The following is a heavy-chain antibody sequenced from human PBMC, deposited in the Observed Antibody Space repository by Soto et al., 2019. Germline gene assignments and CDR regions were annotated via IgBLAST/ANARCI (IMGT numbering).Heavy chain of an antibody. CDR1: GFTFSSYG. D-gene: IGHD1-26*01. Sequence: QVQLVESGGGMVQPGRSLRLSCAASGFTFSSYGMHWVRQAPGKGLEWVAVIWYDGSNKYYADSVKGRFTISRDNSKNTLYLQMNSLRAEDTAVYYCARAIRRVGATYFDYWGQGNMVTVSS. V-gene: IGHV3-33*01. CDR3: ARAIRRVGATYFDY. J-gene: IGHJ4*02. CDR2: IWYDGSNK.